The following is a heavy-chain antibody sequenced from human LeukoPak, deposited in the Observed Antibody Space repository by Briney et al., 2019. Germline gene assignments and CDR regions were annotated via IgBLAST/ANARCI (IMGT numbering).Heavy chain of an antibody. V-gene: IGHV1-69*05. J-gene: IGHJ4*02. CDR3: AALEAAPGPGDY. CDR1: GGTFSSYA. D-gene: IGHD6-13*01. CDR2: IIPIFGTA. Sequence: GSSVKVSCKASGGTFSSYAISWVRQAPGQGLEWMGGIIPIFGTANYAQKFQGRVTITTDESTSTAYMELSSLRAEDTALYYCAALEAAPGPGDYWGQGTLLTVSS.